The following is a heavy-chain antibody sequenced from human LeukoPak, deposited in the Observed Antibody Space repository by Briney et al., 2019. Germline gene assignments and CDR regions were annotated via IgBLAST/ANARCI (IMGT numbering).Heavy chain of an antibody. D-gene: IGHD2-2*01. CDR3: ARDPTDRYQLHPRGGNWFDP. J-gene: IGHJ5*02. V-gene: IGHV3-30*04. CDR2: ISYDGSNK. CDR1: GFTFSSYA. Sequence: GGSLRLSCAASGFTFSSYAMHWVRQAPGKGLEWVAVISYDGSNKYYADSVKGRFTISRDNSKNTLYLQMNSLRAEDTAVYYCARDPTDRYQLHPRGGNWFDPWGQGTLVTVSS.